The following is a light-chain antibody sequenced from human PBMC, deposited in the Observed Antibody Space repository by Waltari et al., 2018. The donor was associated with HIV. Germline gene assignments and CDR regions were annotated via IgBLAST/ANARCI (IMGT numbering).Light chain of an antibody. J-gene: IGLJ1*01. Sequence: QSALTQPPSASGSPRPSVTISCSGTSSDAGGYNSVPWYQQHPGKAPKLMIYEVSKRPSGVPDRFSGSKSGNTASLTVSGLQPEDEADYYCSSYAGSNNFVFGTGTKVTVL. CDR1: SSDAGGYNS. CDR2: EVS. CDR3: SSYAGSNNFV. V-gene: IGLV2-8*01.